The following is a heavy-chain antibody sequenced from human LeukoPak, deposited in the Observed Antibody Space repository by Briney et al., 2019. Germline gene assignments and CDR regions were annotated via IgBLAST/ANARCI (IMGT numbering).Heavy chain of an antibody. Sequence: SETLSLTCTVSGYSISSGYYWGWIRQPPGKGLEWIGSIYHSGSTYYNPSLKSRVTISVDTSKNQFSLKLSSVTAADTAVYYWGRGGGGINWFDPWGQGTLVTVSS. CDR3: GRGGGGINWFDP. V-gene: IGHV4-38-2*02. CDR1: GYSISSGYY. CDR2: IYHSGST. D-gene: IGHD3-16*01. J-gene: IGHJ5*02.